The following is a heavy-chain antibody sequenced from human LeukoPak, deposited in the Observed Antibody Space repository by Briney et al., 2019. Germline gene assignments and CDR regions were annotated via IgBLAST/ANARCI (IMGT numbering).Heavy chain of an antibody. CDR3: ARRGYSGYATRPFDY. CDR1: GGSFSGYY. D-gene: IGHD5-12*01. Sequence: SETLSLTCAVYGGSFSGYYWSWICQPPGKGLEWIGEINHSGSTNYNPSLKSRVTISVDTSKNQFSLKLSSVTAADTAVYYCARRGYSGYATRPFDYWGQGTLVTVSS. CDR2: INHSGST. J-gene: IGHJ4*02. V-gene: IGHV4-34*01.